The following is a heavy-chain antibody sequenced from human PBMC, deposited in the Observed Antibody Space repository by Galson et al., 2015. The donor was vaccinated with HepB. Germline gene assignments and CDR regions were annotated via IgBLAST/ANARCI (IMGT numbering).Heavy chain of an antibody. J-gene: IGHJ6*02. CDR1: GFTFSSYG. V-gene: IGHV3-30*18. CDR2: ISYDGSNK. Sequence: SLRLSCAASGFTFSSYGMHWVRQAPGKGLEWVAVISYDGSNKYYADSVKGRFTISRDNSKNTLYLQMNSLRAEDTAVYYCAKDARAYGGYGTHYYGMDVWGQGTTVTVSS. CDR3: AKDARAYGGYGTHYYGMDV. D-gene: IGHD5-12*01.